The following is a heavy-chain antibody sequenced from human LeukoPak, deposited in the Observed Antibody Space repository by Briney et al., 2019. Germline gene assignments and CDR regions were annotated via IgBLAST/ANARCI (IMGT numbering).Heavy chain of an antibody. V-gene: IGHV3-74*01. CDR1: GFTFSSYW. CDR2: INSDGSST. J-gene: IGHJ3*02. Sequence: GGSLRLSCAASGFTFSSYWMHWVRQAPGKGLVWVSHINSDGSSTSYADSVKGRFTISRDNAKNTLYLQMNSPRAEDTAVYYCASPDHAFAFDIWGLGTMVTVAS. CDR3: ASPDHAFAFDI.